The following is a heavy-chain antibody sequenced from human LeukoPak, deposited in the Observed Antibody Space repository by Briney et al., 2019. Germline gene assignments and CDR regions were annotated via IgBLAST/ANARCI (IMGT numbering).Heavy chain of an antibody. CDR3: ATDLPGRSYEAGRWFDP. D-gene: IGHD1-26*01. CDR2: FDPEDGET. Sequence: ASVKVSCKVSGYTLTELSMHWVRQAPGKGLEWMGGFDPEDGETIYAQKFQGRVTMTEDTSTDTAYMELSSLRSEDTAVYYCATDLPGRSYEAGRWFDPWGQGTLVTVSS. V-gene: IGHV1-24*01. CDR1: GYTLTELS. J-gene: IGHJ5*02.